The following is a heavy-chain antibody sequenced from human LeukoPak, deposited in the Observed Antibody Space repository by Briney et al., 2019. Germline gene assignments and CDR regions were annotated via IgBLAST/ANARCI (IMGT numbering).Heavy chain of an antibody. CDR3: ARAVWSGYSSPHYYYYGMDV. Sequence: GGSLRLSCAASGLTFSSYSMNWVRQAPGKGLEWVSSISSSSSYIYYADSVKGRFTISRDNAKNSLYLQMNSLRAEDTAVYYCARAVWSGYSSPHYYYYGMDVWGQGTTVTVSS. CDR2: ISSSSSYI. D-gene: IGHD3-3*01. J-gene: IGHJ6*02. CDR1: GLTFSSYS. V-gene: IGHV3-21*01.